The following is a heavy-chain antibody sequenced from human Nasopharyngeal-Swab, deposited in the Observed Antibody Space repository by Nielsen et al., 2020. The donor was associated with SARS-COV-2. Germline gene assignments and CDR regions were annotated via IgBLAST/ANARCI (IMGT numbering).Heavy chain of an antibody. J-gene: IGHJ6*02. CDR2: ISWNSGSI. CDR1: GFTFDDYV. V-gene: IGHV3-9*01. Sequence: SLKISCAASGFTFDDYVMHWVRQAPGKGLEWVSGISWNSGSIGYADSVKGQFTISRDNAKNSLYLQMNSLRAEDTALYYCAKELDIVVVPAAYGFGYYGMDVWGQGTTVTVSS. D-gene: IGHD2-2*03. CDR3: AKELDIVVVPAAYGFGYYGMDV.